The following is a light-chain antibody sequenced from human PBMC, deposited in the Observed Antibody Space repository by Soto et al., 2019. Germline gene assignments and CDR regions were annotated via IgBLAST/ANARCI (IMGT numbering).Light chain of an antibody. CDR1: QSVTSNY. V-gene: IGKV3-20*01. CDR2: GVS. CDR3: QHYNSYSEA. J-gene: IGKJ1*01. Sequence: EIVLTQSPGTLSLSPGERATLSCRASQSVTSNYLAWYQQKPGQAPRLLIYGVSSRATGIPDRFSGSGSGTDFTLTISSLQPDDFATYYCQHYNSYSEAFGQGTKVDIK.